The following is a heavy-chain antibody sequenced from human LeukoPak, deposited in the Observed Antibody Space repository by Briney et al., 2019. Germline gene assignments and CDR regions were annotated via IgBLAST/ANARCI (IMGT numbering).Heavy chain of an antibody. CDR3: AGDRGVQVAYALVDY. CDR1: GFTFSSYG. V-gene: IGHV3-23*01. CDR2: ISASGDT. J-gene: IGHJ4*02. D-gene: IGHD2-2*01. Sequence: PGGSLRLSCAASGFTFSSYGMHWVRQSPGRGLEWVTGISASGDTYYADSVKGRFTISREHSKNTLNLQMNSLRAEDTAVYYCAGDRGVQVAYALVDYWGQGTLVTVSS.